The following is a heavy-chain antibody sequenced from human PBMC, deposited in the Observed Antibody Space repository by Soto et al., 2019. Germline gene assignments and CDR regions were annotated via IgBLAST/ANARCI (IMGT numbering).Heavy chain of an antibody. CDR2: INAGNGIT. CDR1: GYTFTSYA. Sequence: ASVKVSCKASGYTFTSYAMHWVRQAPGQRLEWMGWINAGNGITKYSQKFQGRVTITRDTSASTAYMELSSLRSEDTAVYYCARVGGITGTTLPYYYGMDVWGQGTTVTVSS. J-gene: IGHJ6*02. CDR3: ARVGGITGTTLPYYYGMDV. D-gene: IGHD1-7*01. V-gene: IGHV1-3*01.